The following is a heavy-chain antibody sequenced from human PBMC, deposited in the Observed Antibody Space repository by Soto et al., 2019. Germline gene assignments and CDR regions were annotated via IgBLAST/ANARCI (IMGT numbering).Heavy chain of an antibody. J-gene: IGHJ3*02. CDR1: CYTLTSSG. V-gene: IGHV1-18*01. Sequence: SEEASGKASCYTLTSSGICWVRQAPGQGLEWMGWISAYNGNTNYAQKLQGRVTMTTDTSTSTAYMELRSLRSDDTAVYYCARIVGAKGGHFDIWGKGPMVSVSS. D-gene: IGHD1-26*01. CDR2: ISAYNGNT. CDR3: ARIVGAKGGHFDI.